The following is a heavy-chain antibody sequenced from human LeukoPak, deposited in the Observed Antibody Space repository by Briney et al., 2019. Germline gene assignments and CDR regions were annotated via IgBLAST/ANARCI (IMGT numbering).Heavy chain of an antibody. CDR3: ARRGDYYDSSGYYSPVYYFDY. CDR1: GYTFTRYY. J-gene: IGHJ4*02. Sequence: GASVKVSCKASGYTFTRYYMHWVRQAPGQGLEWMGIINPSGGSTNYAQKFQGRVTMTRDTSTNTVYMELSSLRSEDTAVYYCARRGDYYDSSGYYSPVYYFDYWGQGTLVTVSS. CDR2: INPSGGST. V-gene: IGHV1-46*01. D-gene: IGHD3-22*01.